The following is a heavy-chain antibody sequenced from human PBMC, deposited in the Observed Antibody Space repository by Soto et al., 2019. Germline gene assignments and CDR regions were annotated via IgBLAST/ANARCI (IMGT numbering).Heavy chain of an antibody. CDR3: ATVPTTLGAFDM. J-gene: IGHJ3*02. D-gene: IGHD5-12*01. CDR1: GFTY. Sequence: QVQLVESGGGVVQPGRSLRLSCAGSGFTYHWVRQAPGKGLEWVALISYDGSNKYYADSVKGRFTISRDNSKNTLYLQMNSLKPEDTAVYYCATVPTTLGAFDMWGQGTMVTVSS. V-gene: IGHV3-30-3*01. CDR2: ISYDGSNK.